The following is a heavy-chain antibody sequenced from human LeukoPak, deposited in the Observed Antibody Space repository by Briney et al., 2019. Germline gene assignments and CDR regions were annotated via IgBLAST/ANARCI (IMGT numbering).Heavy chain of an antibody. J-gene: IGHJ3*02. CDR2: IYYSGST. V-gene: IGHV4-31*03. CDR3: ARQTRGDYYGSGKLGDAFDI. Sequence: SQTLSLTCTVSGGSISSGGYYWSWIRQHPGKGLEWIGYIYYSGSTYYNPSLKSRATITVDTSKNQFSLKLSSVTAADTAVYYCARQTRGDYYGSGKLGDAFDIWGQGTMVTVSS. CDR1: GGSISSGGYY. D-gene: IGHD3-10*01.